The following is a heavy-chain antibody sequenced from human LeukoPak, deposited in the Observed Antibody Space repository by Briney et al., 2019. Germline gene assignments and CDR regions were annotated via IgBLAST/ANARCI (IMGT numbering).Heavy chain of an antibody. CDR1: GGSISSGSYY. Sequence: SQTLSLTCTDSGGSISSGSYYWSWIRQPAGKGLEWIGRIYTSGSTNYNPSLKSRVTISVDTSKNQFSLKLSSVTAADTAVYYCARNNPGAGGGFDYWGQGTLVTVSS. CDR2: IYTSGST. D-gene: IGHD1-26*01. CDR3: ARNNPGAGGGFDY. V-gene: IGHV4-61*02. J-gene: IGHJ4*02.